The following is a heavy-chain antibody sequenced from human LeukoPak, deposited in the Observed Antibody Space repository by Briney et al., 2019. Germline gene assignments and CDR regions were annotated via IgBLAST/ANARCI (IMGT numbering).Heavy chain of an antibody. CDR3: ARHGTGSYFDY. J-gene: IGHJ4*02. V-gene: IGHV4-59*08. CDR2: IYYSGRT. Sequence: SETLSLTCTVSGGSISSYYWSWIRQPPGKGLEWIGYIYYSGRTNYNPSLKSRVTISVDTSKNQFSLKLSSVTAADTAVYYCARHGTGSYFDYWGQGTLVTVSS. CDR1: GGSISSYY. D-gene: IGHD3-10*01.